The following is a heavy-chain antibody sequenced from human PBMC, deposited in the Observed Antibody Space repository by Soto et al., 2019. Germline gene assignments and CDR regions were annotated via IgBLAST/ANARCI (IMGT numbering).Heavy chain of an antibody. D-gene: IGHD1-26*01. Sequence: LSLTCAITGDSVSSNSAGWSWVRQSPSRGLEWLGRTYYRSKWYYEYAVSVRGRIAINPDTSKNQYSLQLNSVTPEDTAVYFCARGEQYSGRIFDYWGQGTLVTVSS. J-gene: IGHJ4*01. CDR3: ARGEQYSGRIFDY. CDR2: TYYRSKWYY. V-gene: IGHV6-1*01. CDR1: GDSVSSNSAG.